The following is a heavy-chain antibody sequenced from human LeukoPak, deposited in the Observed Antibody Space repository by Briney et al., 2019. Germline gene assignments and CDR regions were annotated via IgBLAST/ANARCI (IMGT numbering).Heavy chain of an antibody. V-gene: IGHV3-23*01. CDR2: ISGSGGST. J-gene: IGHJ3*02. CDR3: AKDTLRFLEWPSLGAFDI. Sequence: PGRSLRLSCAASGFTFSSYAMSWVRQAPGKGLEWVSAISGSGGSTYYADSVKGRFTISRGNSKNTLYLQMNSLRAEDTAVYYCAKDTLRFLEWPSLGAFDIWGQGTMVTVSS. D-gene: IGHD3-3*01. CDR1: GFTFSSYA.